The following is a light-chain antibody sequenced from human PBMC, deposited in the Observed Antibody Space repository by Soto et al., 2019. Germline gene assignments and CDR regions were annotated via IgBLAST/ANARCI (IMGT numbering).Light chain of an antibody. CDR3: QEYGSSPIT. Sequence: EIVLTQSPGTLSLSPGERATLSCRASQSVSSSYLAWYQQKPGQAPRRLIYGASSRATGIPDRFSGSGSGTDFTLTISRLEPEDLAVYYCQEYGSSPITFGQGTKVEIK. CDR1: QSVSSSY. J-gene: IGKJ1*01. V-gene: IGKV3-20*01. CDR2: GAS.